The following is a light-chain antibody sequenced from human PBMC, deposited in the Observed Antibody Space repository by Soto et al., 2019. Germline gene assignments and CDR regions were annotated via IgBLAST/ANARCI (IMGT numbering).Light chain of an antibody. CDR2: DAS. CDR1: QSISSW. V-gene: IGKV1-5*01. Sequence: DIQMTQSPSTLSASVGGRLTITCRASQSISSWLAWYQQKPGKAPKLLIYDASSLESGVPSRFSGSGSGTEFTLTISSLQPDDFATYYCQQYNSYSPWTFGQGTKVDIK. J-gene: IGKJ1*01. CDR3: QQYNSYSPWT.